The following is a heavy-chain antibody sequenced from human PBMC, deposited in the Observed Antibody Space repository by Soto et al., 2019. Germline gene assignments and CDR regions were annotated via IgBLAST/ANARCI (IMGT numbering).Heavy chain of an antibody. D-gene: IGHD6-13*01. CDR2: ISWNSGSI. CDR1: GFTFDDYA. J-gene: IGHJ6*02. Sequence: EVQLVESGGGLVQPGRSLRLSCAASGFTFDDYAMHWVRQAPGKGLEWVSGISWNSGSIGYADSVKGRFTISRDNTKNSLYLQMNSRRAEDTALYYCAKDQGGGSSWYRPYYYYYGMDVWGQGTTVTVSS. CDR3: AKDQGGGSSWYRPYYYYYGMDV. V-gene: IGHV3-9*01.